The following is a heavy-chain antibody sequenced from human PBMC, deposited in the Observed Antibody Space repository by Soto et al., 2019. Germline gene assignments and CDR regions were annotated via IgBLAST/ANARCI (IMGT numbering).Heavy chain of an antibody. Sequence: QVQLQESGPGLVKPSGTLSLTCAVSSGSISSSNWWSWVRQPPGKGLEWIGEIYHSGSTNYNPSLKSRVTISVGKSKNQFSLKLSSVTAADTAVYYCARVGCSSTSCYDAFDIWGQGTMVTVSS. J-gene: IGHJ3*02. D-gene: IGHD2-2*01. CDR1: SGSISSSNW. V-gene: IGHV4-4*02. CDR2: IYHSGST. CDR3: ARVGCSSTSCYDAFDI.